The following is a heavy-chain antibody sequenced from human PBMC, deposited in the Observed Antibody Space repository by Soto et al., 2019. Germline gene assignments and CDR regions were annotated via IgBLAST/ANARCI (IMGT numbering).Heavy chain of an antibody. CDR2: ISAYNGNT. CDR3: ARVGSAAPGEYYYGTDV. J-gene: IGHJ6*02. V-gene: IGHV1-18*04. CDR1: GYTFTSYG. Sequence: ASVKVSCKASGYTFTSYGISWVRQAPGQGLEWMGWISAYNGNTNYAQKLQGRVTMTTDTSTSTAYMELRSLRSDDTAVYYCARVGSAAPGEYYYGTDVWGQGTTVTVSS. D-gene: IGHD2-2*01.